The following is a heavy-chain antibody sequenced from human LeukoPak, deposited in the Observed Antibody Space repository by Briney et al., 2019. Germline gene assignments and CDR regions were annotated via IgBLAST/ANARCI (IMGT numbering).Heavy chain of an antibody. D-gene: IGHD6-25*01. CDR3: ARDWAGVNSAAGFFDY. CDR2: INPSGGST. CDR1: GYTFTSYY. Sequence: GASVKVFCKASGYTFTSYYMHWVRQAPGQGLEWMGIINPSGGSTSYAQKFQGRVTMTRDTSTSTVYMELSSLRSEDTAVYYCARDWAGVNSAAGFFDYWGQGTLVTVSS. V-gene: IGHV1-46*01. J-gene: IGHJ4*02.